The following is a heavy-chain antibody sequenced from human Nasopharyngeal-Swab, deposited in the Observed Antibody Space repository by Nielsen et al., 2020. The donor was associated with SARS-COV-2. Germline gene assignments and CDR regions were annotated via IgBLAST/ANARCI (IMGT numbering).Heavy chain of an antibody. CDR1: GGSISSSSYY. CDR3: ARLLGGFYYGSGSYSPFDWFDP. V-gene: IGHV4-39*07. J-gene: IGHJ5*02. Sequence: SETLSLTCTVSGGSISSSSYYRGWIRQPPGKGLEWIGSIYYSGSTYYNPSLKSRVTISVDTSKNQFSLKLSSVTAADTAVYYCARLLGGFYYGSGSYSPFDWFDPWGQGTLVTVSS. CDR2: IYYSGST. D-gene: IGHD3-10*01.